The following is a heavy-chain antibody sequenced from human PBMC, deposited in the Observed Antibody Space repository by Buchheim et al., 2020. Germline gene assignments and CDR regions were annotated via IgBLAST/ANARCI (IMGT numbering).Heavy chain of an antibody. D-gene: IGHD6-6*01. CDR3: ARAQRRAR. Sequence: EVQLLESGGALVQPGGSLRLSCAASGFTFSSNSMSWVRQAPGKGLDWVSAITGDGVDTFYADSVKGRFTISRDNSKNMLYLQMNSLRAEDTAVYYCARAQRRARWGQGTL. CDR2: ITGDGVDT. V-gene: IGHV3-23*01. J-gene: IGHJ4*02. CDR1: GFTFSSNS.